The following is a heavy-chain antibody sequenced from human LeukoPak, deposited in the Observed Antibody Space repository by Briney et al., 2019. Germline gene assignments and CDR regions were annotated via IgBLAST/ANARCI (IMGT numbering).Heavy chain of an antibody. V-gene: IGHV1-46*01. D-gene: IGHD3-22*01. CDR1: GYTFTSYY. J-gene: IGHJ5*02. CDR3: ARGFPAMTHYDSSGYYWNH. CDR2: INPSGGST. Sequence: ASVKVSCKAPGYTFTSYYMHWVRQAPGQGLEWMGIINPSGGSTSYAQKFQGRVTMTRDTSTSTVYMELSSLRSEDTAVYYCARGFPAMTHYDSSGYYWNHWGQGTLVTVSS.